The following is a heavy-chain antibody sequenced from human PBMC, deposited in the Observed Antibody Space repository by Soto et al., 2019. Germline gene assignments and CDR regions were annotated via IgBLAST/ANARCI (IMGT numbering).Heavy chain of an antibody. CDR2: IDASGST. J-gene: IGHJ4*02. CDR3: ARGGHDFWSGPFDY. CDR1: DGSISTYY. D-gene: IGHD3-3*01. Sequence: SETLSLTCTVSDGSISTYYCNWIRQPAGKGLEWIGRIDASGSTDCDPSPKSRVTMSVDTSKNQFSLRLSSVTAADTAVYYCARGGHDFWSGPFDYWGQGAQVTVSS. V-gene: IGHV4-4*07.